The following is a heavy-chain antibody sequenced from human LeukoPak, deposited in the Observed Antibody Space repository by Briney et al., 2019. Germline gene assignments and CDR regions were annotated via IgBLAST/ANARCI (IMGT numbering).Heavy chain of an antibody. CDR3: ARDRSRAIFGVVTPRDRWFDP. D-gene: IGHD3-3*01. J-gene: IGHJ5*02. V-gene: IGHV1-69*01. CDR1: GYTFTSYG. CDR2: IIPIFGTA. Sequence: ASVKVSCKASGYTFTSYGISWVRQAPGQGLEWMGGIIPIFGTANYAQKFQGRVTVTADESTSTAYMELSSLRSEDTAVYYCARDRSRAIFGVVTPRDRWFDPWGQGTLVTVSS.